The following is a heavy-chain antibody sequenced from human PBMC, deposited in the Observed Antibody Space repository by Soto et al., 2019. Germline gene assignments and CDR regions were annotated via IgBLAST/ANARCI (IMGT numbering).Heavy chain of an antibody. CDR3: ARDAQGRPYPFRNGMDV. CDR1: GVTVSSNY. D-gene: IGHD2-21*01. Sequence: PGGSLRLSCAASGVTVSSNYMSWVRQAPGKGLERVSVIYSGGSTYYADSVKGRFTISRDNSKNTLYLQMNSLRAEDTAVYYCARDAQGRPYPFRNGMDVWGQGTTVTVSS. CDR2: IYSGGST. J-gene: IGHJ6*02. V-gene: IGHV3-66*01.